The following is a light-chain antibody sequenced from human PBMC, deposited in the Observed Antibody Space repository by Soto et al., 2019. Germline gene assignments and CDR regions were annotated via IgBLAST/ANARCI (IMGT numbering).Light chain of an antibody. CDR2: EVS. V-gene: IGLV2-14*01. CDR1: SSDVGGYNY. J-gene: IGLJ2*01. CDR3: SSYTSSSTPPV. Sequence: QSALTQPASVSGSPGQSITISCTGTSSDVGGYNYVSWYQQHPGKAPKLMIYEVSNRPSGVSNRFSGSKSCNTASLTISGLQAEDEADYYCSSYTSSSTPPVFGGGTKLTVL.